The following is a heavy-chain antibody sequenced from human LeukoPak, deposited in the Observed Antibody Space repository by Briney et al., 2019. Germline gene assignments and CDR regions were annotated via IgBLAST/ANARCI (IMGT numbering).Heavy chain of an antibody. CDR2: NPDVSRT. CDR3: ARDLRGNRDY. Sequence: GGSQSLSCAASALTFSTYWGHWVRHAPGKGLLCVSRNPDVSRTLYAGSVKGRFTNSGDNPKNMLALQMKSLRAQDPTLYFRARDLRGNRDYWGQGTLVTVSS. CDR1: ALTFSTYW. D-gene: IGHD4-23*01. V-gene: IGHV3-74*01. J-gene: IGHJ4*02.